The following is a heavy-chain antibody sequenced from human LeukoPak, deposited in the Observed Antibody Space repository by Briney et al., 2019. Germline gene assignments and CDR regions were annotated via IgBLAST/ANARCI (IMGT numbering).Heavy chain of an antibody. J-gene: IGHJ6*02. CDR1: GFTFSDYY. CDR2: ISSSGSTI. CDR3: AGGPAPPFQYYGMDV. V-gene: IGHV3-11*01. D-gene: IGHD3-16*01. Sequence: GGSLRLSCAASGFTFSDYYMSWIRQAPGKGLEWVSYISSSGSTIYYADSVKGRFTISRDNAKNSLHLQMNSLRAEDTALYYCAGGPAPPFQYYGMDVWGQGTTVTVSS.